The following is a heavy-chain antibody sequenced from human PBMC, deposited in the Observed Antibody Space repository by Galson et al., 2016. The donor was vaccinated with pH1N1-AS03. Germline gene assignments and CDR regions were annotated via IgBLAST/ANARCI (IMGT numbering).Heavy chain of an antibody. V-gene: IGHV1-18*01. J-gene: IGHJ4*02. CDR2: ISAYNGNT. CDR3: ARGWPDYGGDSFLGWDH. CDR1: GYTFTNYG. D-gene: IGHD4-23*01. Sequence: SVKVSCKASGYTFTNYGISWVRQAPGQGLEWMGWISAYNGNTNYAQKLQGRVTLTTDTSTSTAYMALRSLGSADTAVYYCARGWPDYGGDSFLGWDHWGQGSLVTVSS.